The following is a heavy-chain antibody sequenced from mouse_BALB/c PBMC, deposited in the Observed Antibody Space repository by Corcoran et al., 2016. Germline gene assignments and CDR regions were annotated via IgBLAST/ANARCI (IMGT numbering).Heavy chain of an antibody. D-gene: IGHD1-1*01. V-gene: IGHV3-6*02. CDR2: ISYDGSN. J-gene: IGHJ3*01. Sequence: DVQLQESGPGLVKPSQSLSLTCSVTGYSITSGYYWNWIRQFPGNKLEWMGYISYDGSNNYNPSLKNRISITRDTSKNQFFLKLNSVTTEDTATYYCAIYYYGSRAWFAYWGQGTLVTVSA. CDR3: AIYYYGSRAWFAY. CDR1: GYSITSGYY.